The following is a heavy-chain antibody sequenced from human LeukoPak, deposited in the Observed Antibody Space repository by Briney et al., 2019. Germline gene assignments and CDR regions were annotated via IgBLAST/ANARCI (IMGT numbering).Heavy chain of an antibody. CDR2: SRHKSASYTT. J-gene: IGHJ4*01. CDR3: ARGARSGFSTYFFDY. Sequence: PGGSLRLSCAASGFTFGNHWMSWVRQAPGKGLEWVGRSRHKSASYTTEYAASVKGRFTISRDDSKDSLYLQMNSLKTEDTAIYYCARGARSGFSTYFFDYWDHGNLVLVSS. V-gene: IGHV3-72*01. CDR1: GFTFGNHW. D-gene: IGHD3-22*01.